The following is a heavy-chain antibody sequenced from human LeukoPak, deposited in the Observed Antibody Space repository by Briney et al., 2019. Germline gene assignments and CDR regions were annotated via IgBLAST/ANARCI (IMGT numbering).Heavy chain of an antibody. Sequence: PGGSLRLSCAASGFIFSDYYINWIRQAPGKGLEWVSYISNSGSTIYFADSVKGRFTISRDNAKNSLYLQMNSLRAEDTAVYYCARSIWPRAAAGTFDYWGQGTLVTVSP. V-gene: IGHV3-11*01. J-gene: IGHJ4*02. CDR3: ARSIWPRAAAGTFDY. CDR2: ISNSGSTI. CDR1: GFIFSDYY. D-gene: IGHD6-13*01.